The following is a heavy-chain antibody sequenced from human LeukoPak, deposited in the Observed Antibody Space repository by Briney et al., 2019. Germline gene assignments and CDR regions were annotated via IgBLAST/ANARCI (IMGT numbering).Heavy chain of an antibody. J-gene: IGHJ4*02. D-gene: IGHD5-12*01. Sequence: GGSLRLSCAASGFTFDDYAMRWVRKAPGKGLEWVSGISWNSDSISYAGSVKGRFTISRDNAKNSLYLQMNSLRAEDTALYYCARRAFSGYDYYFDYWGQGTLVTVSS. CDR1: GFTFDDYA. CDR3: ARRAFSGYDYYFDY. V-gene: IGHV3-9*01. CDR2: ISWNSDSI.